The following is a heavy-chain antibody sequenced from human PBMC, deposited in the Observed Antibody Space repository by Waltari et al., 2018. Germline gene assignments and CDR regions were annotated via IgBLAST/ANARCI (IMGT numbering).Heavy chain of an antibody. D-gene: IGHD3-3*01. CDR2: TSGSGGTT. CDR3: AKRGGGGSGYYFP. V-gene: IGHV3-23*04. J-gene: IGHJ5*02. CDR1: GFTFSSYA. Sequence: EVQLVESGGGLVQPGGSLRLTCAASGFTFSSYAMTWVRRAPGKGLEWVSDTSGSGGTTNYADSVKGRFTISRDNSKNTLYLQMNSLRVEDTAVYYCAKRGGGGSGYYFPWGQGTLVTVSS.